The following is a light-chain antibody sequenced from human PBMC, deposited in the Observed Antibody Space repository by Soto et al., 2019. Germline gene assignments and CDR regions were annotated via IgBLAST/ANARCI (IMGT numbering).Light chain of an antibody. Sequence: IALTQGPLTRCLYRGGRATLSFIAIQSVSIIYLAWYQQKPGQAPRLLIYGASSRATGIPDRFSGSGSGTDFTLTSSRLEPDDCAVYYCHQYGSSRPFGQGTKVEIK. CDR2: GAS. CDR1: QSVSIIY. J-gene: IGKJ1*01. V-gene: IGKV3-20*01. CDR3: HQYGSSRP.